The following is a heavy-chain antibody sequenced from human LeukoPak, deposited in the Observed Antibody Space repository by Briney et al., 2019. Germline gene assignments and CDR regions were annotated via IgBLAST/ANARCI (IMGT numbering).Heavy chain of an antibody. V-gene: IGHV3-30*04. CDR1: GFTFGSYA. CDR2: ISYDGSNK. J-gene: IGHJ4*02. Sequence: PGGSLRLSCEASGFTFGSYAMYWVRQAPGEGLEWVAIISYDGSNKYYADSVKGRFTVSRDNSKNTLYLQMNSLTTEDSAVYYCARAPVVTAIPYYLDFWGQGTLVTVSS. D-gene: IGHD2-21*02. CDR3: ARAPVVTAIPYYLDF.